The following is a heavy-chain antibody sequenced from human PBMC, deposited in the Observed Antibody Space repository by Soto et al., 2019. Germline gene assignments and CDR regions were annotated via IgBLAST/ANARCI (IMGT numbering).Heavy chain of an antibody. CDR2: IIPVLDIA. Sequence: QLMQSGAEVKKPGSSLKVSCKASGGTLTTYNINWVRQAPGQGLEWMGRIIPVLDIANYAQKFQGRVTVTADKSTSPAYLELSSLTSADTAVYYCARGIAEPDAGGNWFDPWGQGTLVTVSS. CDR1: GGTLTTYN. D-gene: IGHD6-13*01. V-gene: IGHV1-69*02. J-gene: IGHJ5*02. CDR3: ARGIAEPDAGGNWFDP.